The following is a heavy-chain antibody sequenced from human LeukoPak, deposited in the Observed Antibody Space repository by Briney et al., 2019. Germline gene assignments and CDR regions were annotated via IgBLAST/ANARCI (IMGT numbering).Heavy chain of an antibody. CDR3: ARITWELLGFGTYFDY. J-gene: IGHJ4*02. CDR1: GFTPSIYR. V-gene: IGHV3-7*01. CDR2: IKQDGSEK. Sequence: QPGGSLRPSRAPSGFTPSIYRMTSVRQAPGEGQERGANIKQDGSEKYYVDSVKGRFTIPRDNAKNSLYLQMNSLRAEVTAVYYCARITWELLGFGTYFDYWGQGTLVTVSS. D-gene: IGHD1-26*01.